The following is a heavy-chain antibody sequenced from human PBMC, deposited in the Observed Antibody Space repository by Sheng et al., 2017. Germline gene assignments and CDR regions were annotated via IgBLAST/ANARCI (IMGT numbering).Heavy chain of an antibody. CDR3: ARDNRGMDYYGMDV. J-gene: IGHJ6*02. CDR1: GFTFSSYA. Sequence: QVQLVESGGGVVQPGRSLRLSCAASGFTFSSYAMHWVRQAPGKGLEWVAVISYDGSNKYYADSVKGRFTISRDNSKNTLYLQMNSLRAEDTAVYYCARDNRGMDYYGMDVWGQGTTVTVSS. CDR2: ISYDGSNK. D-gene: IGHD3-10*01. V-gene: IGHV3-30*04.